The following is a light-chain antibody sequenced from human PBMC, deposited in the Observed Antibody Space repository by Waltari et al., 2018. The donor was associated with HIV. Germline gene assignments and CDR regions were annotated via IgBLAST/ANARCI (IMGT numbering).Light chain of an antibody. J-gene: IGKJ1*01. Sequence: DIVMSQSPDSLAVSLGERATINCTSSRGLSYSSNKKVYLGWYQQKSGQPPKLLFRWASTRESGVPDRFRGSGSGTHFSLTITNVQAEDVAIYYCQQYVSIPWTFGRGTTVEI. CDR1: RGLSYSSNKKVY. CDR2: WAS. V-gene: IGKV4-1*01. CDR3: QQYVSIPWT.